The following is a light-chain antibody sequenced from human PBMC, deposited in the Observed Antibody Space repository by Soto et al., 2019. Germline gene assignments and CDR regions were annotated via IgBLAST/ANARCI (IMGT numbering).Light chain of an antibody. CDR1: SSNIGSNT. CDR2: SNN. V-gene: IGLV1-44*01. CDR3: AAWDDSLNGGV. Sequence: QSVLTQPPSASGTPGQRVTISCSGSSSNIGSNTVNWYQQLPGTAPKLLIYSNNQRPSGVPDRFSGSKSGTSASLAISGLQSEDEADYYCAAWDDSLNGGVFGGGTNVTVL. J-gene: IGLJ2*01.